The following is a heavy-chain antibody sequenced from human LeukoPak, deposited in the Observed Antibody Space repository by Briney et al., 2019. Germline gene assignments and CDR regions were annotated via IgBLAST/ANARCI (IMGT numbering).Heavy chain of an antibody. J-gene: IGHJ3*02. V-gene: IGHV1-18*01. CDR3: ARDREQWVPLGALDI. CDR2: ISPFNGNT. D-gene: IGHD6-19*01. Sequence: ASVKVSCKASGYTFNTDGISWVRQAPGQGLEWIGWISPFNGNTNYAQNLQGRATMTTDTSTSTAYMDLRSLRSDDTAVYYCARDREQWVPLGALDIWGQGTMVTVSS. CDR1: GYTFNTDG.